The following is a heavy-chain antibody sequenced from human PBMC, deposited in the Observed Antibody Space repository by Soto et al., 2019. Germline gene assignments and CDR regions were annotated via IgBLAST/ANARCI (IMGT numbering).Heavy chain of an antibody. D-gene: IGHD2-15*01. CDR3: ARGNYCSGGPCYYFFDS. J-gene: IGHJ4*02. CDR2: IYYGGST. Sequence: QVQLQESGPGLVKPSQTLSLTCTVSGGSISSDDYYWSWIRQPPGKGLEWIGHIYYGGSTYYNPSLKGRVTISVHTSKKQFSLKLSSVTAAATAVYYCARGNYCSGGPCYYFFDSWGQGTLVTVSS. V-gene: IGHV4-30-4*01. CDR1: GGSISSDDYY.